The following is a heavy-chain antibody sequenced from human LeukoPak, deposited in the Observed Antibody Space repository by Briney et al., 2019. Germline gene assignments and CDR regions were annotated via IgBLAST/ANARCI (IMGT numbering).Heavy chain of an antibody. CDR2: INDNGGQR. J-gene: IGHJ4*02. Sequence: GGSLRLSCAASGFALNNYAMTWVRQAPGKGLEWVSNINDNGGQRHYADSVKGRFTISRDNSENTLFLQMDSLRAEDTAVYYCAKTQWKVGATDYFDYWGQGILVTVSS. CDR1: GFALNNYA. V-gene: IGHV3-23*01. D-gene: IGHD1-26*01. CDR3: AKTQWKVGATDYFDY.